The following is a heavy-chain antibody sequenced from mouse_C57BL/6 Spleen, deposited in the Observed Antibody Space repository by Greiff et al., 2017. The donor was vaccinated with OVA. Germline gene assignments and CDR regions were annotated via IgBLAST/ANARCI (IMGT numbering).Heavy chain of an antibody. CDR2: IHPNSGSP. Sequence: QVQLQQPGAELVKPGASVKLSCKASGYTLTSYWMHWVKQRPGQGLEWIGMIHPNSGSPNYTEKFKSKATLTVDKSSRTAYMQLSSLTSEDSAVYYCASDGYSYYYAMDYWGPGTSVTVSS. CDR3: ASDGYSYYYAMDY. V-gene: IGHV1-64*01. CDR1: GYTLTSYW. J-gene: IGHJ4*01. D-gene: IGHD2-3*01.